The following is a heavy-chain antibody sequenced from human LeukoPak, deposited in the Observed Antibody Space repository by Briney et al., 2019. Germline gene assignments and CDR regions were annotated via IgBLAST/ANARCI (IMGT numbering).Heavy chain of an antibody. CDR2: IYTSGST. Sequence: SETLSLTCAVTDFSISSGRYYWNWLRNPAGKGLEWVERIYTSGSTNYNPSLKSRVTISVDTSKNQFSLKLSSVTAADTAVYYCARDGPYYYGSGSYYYMDVWGKGTTVTVSS. CDR1: DFSISSGRYY. D-gene: IGHD3-10*01. CDR3: ARDGPYYYGSGSYYYMDV. J-gene: IGHJ6*03. V-gene: IGHV4-61*02.